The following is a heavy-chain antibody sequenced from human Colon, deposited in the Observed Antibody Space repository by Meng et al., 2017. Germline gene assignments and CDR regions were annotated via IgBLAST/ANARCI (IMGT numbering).Heavy chain of an antibody. CDR1: GFSFSTYW. J-gene: IGHJ3*02. CDR2: INQDGSDK. D-gene: IGHD6-19*01. Sequence: GESLKISCAASGFSFSTYWMGWVRQAPGKGLERGASINQDGSDKNYLESVKGRFTISRNNATNSLYLQMNSLRAEDTAVYYCPRLVAVGTWAFDIWGQGTMVTVSS. V-gene: IGHV3-7*01. CDR3: PRLVAVGTWAFDI.